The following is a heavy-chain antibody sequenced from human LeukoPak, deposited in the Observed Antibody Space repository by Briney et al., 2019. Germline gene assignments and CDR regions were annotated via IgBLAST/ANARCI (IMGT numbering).Heavy chain of an antibody. CDR3: AREGAQQWFSPTTAFDY. CDR2: ISYDGSNK. V-gene: IGHV3-30-3*01. CDR1: GFTFSGYA. J-gene: IGHJ4*02. D-gene: IGHD5-18*01. Sequence: GGSLRLSCAASGFTFSGYAMHWVRQAPGKGLEWVAVISYDGSNKYYADSVKGRFTISRDNSKNTLYLQMNSLRAEDTAVYYCAREGAQQWFSPTTAFDYWGQGTLVTVSS.